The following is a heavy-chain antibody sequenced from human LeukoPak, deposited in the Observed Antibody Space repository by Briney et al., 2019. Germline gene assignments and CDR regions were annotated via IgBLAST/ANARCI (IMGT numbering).Heavy chain of an antibody. D-gene: IGHD3-22*01. CDR1: GFTFDDYG. V-gene: IGHV3-20*04. Sequence: GSLRLSCAASGFTFDDYGMSWVRQAPGKGLEWVSGINWNGGSTGYADSVKGRFTISRDNAKNSLYLQMNSLRAEDTALYYCARVLRYYYDSSGYYFDYWGQGTLVTVSS. CDR3: ARVLRYYYDSSGYYFDY. CDR2: INWNGGST. J-gene: IGHJ4*02.